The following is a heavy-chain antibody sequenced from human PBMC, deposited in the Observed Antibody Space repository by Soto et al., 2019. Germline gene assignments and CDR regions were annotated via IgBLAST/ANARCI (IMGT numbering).Heavy chain of an antibody. CDR1: GFTFDDFA. CDR3: AKDFYHYGSGNYYTTLDS. D-gene: IGHD3-10*01. CDR2: IDWNGGTI. Sequence: EVQLVESGGGLVQPGRSLRLSCAAFGFTFDDFAMHWVRQSPGKGLQWISGIDWNGGTIGYADSVRGRFTISRDNAKSSLYLQLNSLRPEDTALYYCAKDFYHYGSGNYYTTLDSWGPGTLVTVSS. J-gene: IGHJ4*02. V-gene: IGHV3-9*01.